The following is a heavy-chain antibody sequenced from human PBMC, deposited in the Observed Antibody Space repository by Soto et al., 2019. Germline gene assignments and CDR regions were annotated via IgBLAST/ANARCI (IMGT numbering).Heavy chain of an antibody. CDR1: GFTFSSYA. V-gene: IGHV3-23*01. CDR3: AKGDRSGALPYYFDY. CDR2: ISGSGGST. J-gene: IGHJ4*02. Sequence: GGSLRLSCAASGFTFSSYAMSWVRQAPGKGLGWVSAISGSGGSTYYADSVKGRSTISRDNSKNTLYLQMNSLRAEDTAVYYCAKGDRSGALPYYFDYWGQGTLVTVSS. D-gene: IGHD6-19*01.